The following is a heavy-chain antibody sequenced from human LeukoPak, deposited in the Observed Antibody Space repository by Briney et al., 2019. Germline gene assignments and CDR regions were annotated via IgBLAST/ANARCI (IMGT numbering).Heavy chain of an antibody. J-gene: IGHJ3*02. CDR2: ISYDGSNK. CDR3: ARVSILIVPYYAFDI. V-gene: IGHV3-30*04. Sequence: GGSLRLSCAASGFTFSSYAMHWVRQAPGKGLEWVAVISYDGSNKYYADSVKGRFTISRDNSKNTLYLQMNSLRAEDTAVYYCARVSILIVPYYAFDIWGQGTMVTVSS. D-gene: IGHD2/OR15-2a*01. CDR1: GFTFSSYA.